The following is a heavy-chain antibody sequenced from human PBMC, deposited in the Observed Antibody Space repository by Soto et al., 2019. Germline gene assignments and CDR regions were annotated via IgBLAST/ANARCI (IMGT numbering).Heavy chain of an antibody. J-gene: IGHJ4*02. V-gene: IGHV4-34*01. CDR2: INHSGNT. D-gene: IGHD4-17*01. CDR3: ARACVDYCLTPRAFDY. Sequence: QVQLQQWGAGLLKPSETLSLTCGVDGESFSAYYWNWIRQPPGKGLEWIGEINHSGNTNYNPSLKSRATISVDTSKNRFSLRLNSVTAADTALYFCARACVDYCLTPRAFDYWGQGALVTVSS. CDR1: GESFSAYY.